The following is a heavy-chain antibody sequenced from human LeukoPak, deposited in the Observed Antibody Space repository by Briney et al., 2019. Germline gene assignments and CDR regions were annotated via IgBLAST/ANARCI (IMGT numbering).Heavy chain of an antibody. CDR3: ARLGSCSGGSCCSGHFDY. CDR2: IYPGDSDT. D-gene: IGHD2-15*01. CDR1: GYSFTSYW. Sequence: GESLKISCKGSGYSFTSYWIGWVRQMPGKGLEWMGIIYPGDSDTRYSPSFQGQVTISADKSISTAYLQWSSLKASDTAMYYCARLGSCSGGSCCSGHFDYWGQGTLVTVSS. J-gene: IGHJ4*02. V-gene: IGHV5-51*01.